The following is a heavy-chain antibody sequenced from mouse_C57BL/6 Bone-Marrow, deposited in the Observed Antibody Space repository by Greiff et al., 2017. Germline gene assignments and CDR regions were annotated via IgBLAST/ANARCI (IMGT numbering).Heavy chain of an antibody. Sequence: QVQLQQPGTELVKPGASVKLSCKASGYTFTSYWMHWVKQRPGQGLEWIGNINPSNGGTNYNEKFKSKATLTVDKSSSTAYMQLSSLTSEDSAVYYCGRWVRIYYGNYYAMDYWGQGTSVTVSS. J-gene: IGHJ4*01. V-gene: IGHV1-53*01. CDR3: GRWVRIYYGNYYAMDY. D-gene: IGHD2-1*01. CDR2: INPSNGGT. CDR1: GYTFTSYW.